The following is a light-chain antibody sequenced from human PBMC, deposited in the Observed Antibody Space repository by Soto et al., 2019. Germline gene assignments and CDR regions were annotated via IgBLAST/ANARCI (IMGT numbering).Light chain of an antibody. Sequence: EIVMTQSPATLSVSPGERATLSCRASQSVSSNLAWYQQIPGKAPRLLIYAASTRATGIPARFSGSGSGTEFTLTISSLQSEDFAVYYCQQYHNWPPLTFGGGTKVVIK. CDR3: QQYHNWPPLT. V-gene: IGKV3-15*01. J-gene: IGKJ4*01. CDR1: QSVSSN. CDR2: AAS.